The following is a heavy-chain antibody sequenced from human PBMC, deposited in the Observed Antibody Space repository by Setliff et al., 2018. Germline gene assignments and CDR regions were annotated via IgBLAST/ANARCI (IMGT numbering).Heavy chain of an antibody. CDR1: GGSISSSSYY. D-gene: IGHD2-2*01. J-gene: IGHJ6*03. CDR3: ARLGGSSTSGGFYYYYYYMDV. V-gene: IGHV4-39*01. Sequence: PSETLSLTCTVSGGSISSSSYYWGWIRQPPGKGLEWIGSIYYSGSTYYNPSLKSRVTISVDTSKNQFSLKLSSVTAADTAVYDCARLGGSSTSGGFYYYYYYMDVWGKGTTVTVSS. CDR2: IYYSGST.